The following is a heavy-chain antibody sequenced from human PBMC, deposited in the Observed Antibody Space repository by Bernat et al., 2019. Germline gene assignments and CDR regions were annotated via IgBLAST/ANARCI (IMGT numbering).Heavy chain of an antibody. CDR2: ISSSSYI. J-gene: IGHJ6*02. D-gene: IGHD6-19*01. V-gene: IGHV3-21*01. Sequence: EVQLVESGGGLVKPGGSLRLSCAASGFTFSSYSMNWVRQAPGKGLEWVSSISSSSYIYYADSVKGRFTISRDNAKNSLYLQMNSLRAEDTAVYYCARDVAGSYYYYYGMDVWGQGTTVTVSS. CDR3: ARDVAGSYYYYYGMDV. CDR1: GFTFSSYS.